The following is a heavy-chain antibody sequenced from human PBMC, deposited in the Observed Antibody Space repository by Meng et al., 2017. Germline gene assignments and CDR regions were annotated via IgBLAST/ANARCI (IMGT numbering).Heavy chain of an antibody. J-gene: IGHJ4*02. V-gene: IGHV7-4-1*02. CDR2: IDTKTGNP. CDR3: TRDGYSDCSRTSCFDS. CDR1: GYTLPSYA. D-gene: IGHD2-2*01. Sequence: QVPLVRFGSELRKPGGSVKVSCKASGYTLPSYAINWLRQAPGQGLQWMGWIDTKTGNPTYVPGFTGRLVFSLDTSVSTAYLQISGLKADDTAVYYCTRDGYSDCSRTSCFDSWGQGTLVTVSS.